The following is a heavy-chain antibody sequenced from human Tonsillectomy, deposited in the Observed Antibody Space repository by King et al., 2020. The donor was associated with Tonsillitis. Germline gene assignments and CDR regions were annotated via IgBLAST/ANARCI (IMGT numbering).Heavy chain of an antibody. J-gene: IGHJ4*02. CDR3: ARDLLEAVAVYFFAY. Sequence: VQLVESGAEVKKPGASVTVSCKASGYTFTDYYMHWVRQAPGQGLEWMGWINPNSGDTNYAQKFQGRVAMTTDTSISTAYMEVSSLSSDDTAIYYCARDLLEAVAVYFFAYWGQGTLVTVSS. CDR2: INPNSGDT. V-gene: IGHV1-2*02. CDR1: GYTFTDYY. D-gene: IGHD6-19*01.